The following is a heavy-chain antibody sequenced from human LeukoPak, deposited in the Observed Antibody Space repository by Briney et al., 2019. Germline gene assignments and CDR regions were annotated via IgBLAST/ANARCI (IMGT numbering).Heavy chain of an antibody. D-gene: IGHD1-26*01. V-gene: IGHV1-69*01. Sequence: EASVKVSCKASGGTFSSYAISWVRQAPGQGLEWMGGIIPSFGTANYAQKFQGRVTITADESTSTAYMELSSLRSEDTAVYYCARDTRGVWYFDLWGRGTLVTVSS. CDR2: IIPSFGTA. CDR1: GGTFSSYA. J-gene: IGHJ2*01. CDR3: ARDTRGVWYFDL.